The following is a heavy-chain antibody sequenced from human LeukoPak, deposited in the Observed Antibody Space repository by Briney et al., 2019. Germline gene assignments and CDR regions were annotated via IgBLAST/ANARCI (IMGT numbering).Heavy chain of an antibody. CDR1: GFTFSRYW. CDR3: ARDYYYDSSAIDY. V-gene: IGHV3-74*01. J-gene: IGHJ4*02. D-gene: IGHD3-22*01. CDR2: INSDGRST. Sequence: PGGSLRLSCVASGFTFSRYWMHWVRQAPGKGLVWVSRINSDGRSTNYADSVKGRFSISRDNAENTLYLQMNSLRVEDTAVYYCARDYYYDSSAIDYWGQGTLVTVSS.